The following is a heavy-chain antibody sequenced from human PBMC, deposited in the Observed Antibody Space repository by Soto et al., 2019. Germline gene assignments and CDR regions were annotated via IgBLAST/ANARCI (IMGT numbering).Heavy chain of an antibody. D-gene: IGHD3-10*01. CDR3: ARGSTMVRGVGPHYFDY. CDR2: IDPSDSYT. V-gene: IGHV5-10-1*01. Sequence: GESLKISCKGSGYSFTSYWISWVRQMPGKGLEWMGRIDPSDSYTNYSPSFQGHVTISADKSISTAYLQWSSLKASDTAMYYCARGSTMVRGVGPHYFDYWGQGTQVTVSS. CDR1: GYSFTSYW. J-gene: IGHJ4*02.